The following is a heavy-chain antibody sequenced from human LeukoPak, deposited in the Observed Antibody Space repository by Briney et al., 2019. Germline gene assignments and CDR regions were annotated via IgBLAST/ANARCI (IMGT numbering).Heavy chain of an antibody. D-gene: IGHD1-26*01. CDR1: GFTFTTYG. V-gene: IGHV3-15*01. CDR3: AKDLSGTLTY. J-gene: IGHJ4*02. Sequence: GGTLRLSCAASGFTFTTYGMNWVRQAPGKGLEWVGRIKSKTDGGTTDYAAPVKGRFTISRDDSKNTLYLQMNSLRAEDTAVYYCAKDLSGTLTYWGQGTLVTVSS. CDR2: IKSKTDGGTT.